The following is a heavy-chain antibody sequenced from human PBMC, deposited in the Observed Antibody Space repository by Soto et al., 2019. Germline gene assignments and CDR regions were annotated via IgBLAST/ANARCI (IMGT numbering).Heavy chain of an antibody. CDR3: ARDKYSSSWYNWFDP. Sequence: QVQLVQSGAEVKKPGASVKVSCKASGYTFTSYAMHWVRQAPGQRLEWMGWINAGNGNTKYSQKFQGRVTITRDTSASTAYMELSSLRSEDTAVYYCARDKYSSSWYNWFDPWGQGTLVTDSS. CDR2: INAGNGNT. J-gene: IGHJ5*02. D-gene: IGHD6-13*01. V-gene: IGHV1-3*01. CDR1: GYTFTSYA.